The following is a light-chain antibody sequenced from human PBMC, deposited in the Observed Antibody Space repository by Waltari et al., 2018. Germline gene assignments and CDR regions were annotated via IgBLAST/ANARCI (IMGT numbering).Light chain of an antibody. J-gene: IGLJ1*01. Sequence: QSALTQPASVSGSPGQSITISCAGTSSDVGAYNDVAWYQQHSGKAPKLIISDVNNRPSWLSHRFSGSMAGNTPSLFICSLQADDEALYNCSPYTTTFTYFFGTGTTVSAL. V-gene: IGLV2-14*03. CDR1: SSDVGAYND. CDR2: DVN. CDR3: SPYTTTFTYF.